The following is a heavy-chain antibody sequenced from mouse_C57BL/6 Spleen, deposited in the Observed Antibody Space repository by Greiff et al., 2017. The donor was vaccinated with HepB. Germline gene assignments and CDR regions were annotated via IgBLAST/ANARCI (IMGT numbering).Heavy chain of an antibody. Sequence: EVQLVESGGDLVKPGGSLKLSCAASGFTFSSYGMSWVRQTPDKRLEWVATISSGGSYTYYPDSVKGRFTISRDNAKNTLYLQRSSLKSEDTAMYYCARPVNYYAMDYWGQGTSVTVSS. CDR1: GFTFSSYG. V-gene: IGHV5-6*01. CDR3: ARPVNYYAMDY. CDR2: ISSGGSYT. J-gene: IGHJ4*01.